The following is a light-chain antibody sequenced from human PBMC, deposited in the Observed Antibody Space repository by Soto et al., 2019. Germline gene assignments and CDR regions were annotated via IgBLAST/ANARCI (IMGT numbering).Light chain of an antibody. CDR3: QQYDNWPPT. V-gene: IGKV3D-15*01. CDR2: GAS. Sequence: EIVMTQSPATLSMSPGGRAPLSCRASQSVRSNLAWYHQKHGQAPRLLIYGASTRATGIPARFSGSGSGTEFTITINSLQSEDFAVYDCQQYDNWPPTFGQGTRLEIK. CDR1: QSVRSN. J-gene: IGKJ5*01.